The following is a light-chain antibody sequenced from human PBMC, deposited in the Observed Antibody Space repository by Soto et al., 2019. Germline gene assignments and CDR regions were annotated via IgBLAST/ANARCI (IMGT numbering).Light chain of an antibody. CDR3: HQYGSSPQT. V-gene: IGKV3-20*01. J-gene: IGKJ1*01. Sequence: EVVWAQSPGSLSLSPGERATVACRASQSVSSSYLAWYQQKPGQAPRLLIYGASSRATGIPDRFTGSGSGTDFTLTISRLEPEDFAVFYCHQYGSSPQTFGQGTKVDIK. CDR1: QSVSSSY. CDR2: GAS.